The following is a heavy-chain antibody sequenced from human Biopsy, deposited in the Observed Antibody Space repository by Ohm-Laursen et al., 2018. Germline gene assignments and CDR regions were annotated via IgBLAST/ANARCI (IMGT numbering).Heavy chain of an antibody. D-gene: IGHD2/OR15-2a*01. V-gene: IGHV3-30*18. CDR2: ITYDGSKT. J-gene: IGHJ6*02. CDR3: AKDKGTFNFYYYGMDV. Sequence: SLRLSCAASGFTFSNSGMHWVRQAPGKGLEWVAAITYDGSKTDYGDSVKGRLNISRDNSKNTLDLQMSSLRVEDTAVYFCAKDKGTFNFYYYGMDVWGQGTTVTVSS. CDR1: GFTFSNSG.